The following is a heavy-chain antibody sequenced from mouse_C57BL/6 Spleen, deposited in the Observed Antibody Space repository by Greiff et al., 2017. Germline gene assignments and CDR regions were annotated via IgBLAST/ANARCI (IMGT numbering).Heavy chain of an antibody. CDR1: GYSITSGYY. J-gene: IGHJ2*01. CDR3: ARNDYYGSSARDY. D-gene: IGHD1-1*01. CDR2: ISYDGSN. V-gene: IGHV3-6*01. Sequence: VQRVESGPGLVKPSQSLSLTCSVTGYSITSGYYWNLIRQFPGNQLEWMGYISYDGSNNYNPSLKSRITITRDTSKNQVFLKLNTVTTEDTATYYCARNDYYGSSARDYWGQGTTLTVSS.